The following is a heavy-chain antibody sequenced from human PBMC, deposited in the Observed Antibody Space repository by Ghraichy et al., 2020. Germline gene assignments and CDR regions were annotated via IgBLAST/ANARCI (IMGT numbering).Heavy chain of an antibody. D-gene: IGHD3-10*01. Sequence: GGSLRLSCAASGFTFDSYAMNWVRQAPGKGLEWVSAFGAVGCSTFYADSVKGRFTISRDNSKRTMYLQMNSLRADDTAVYYCANGAVRIGESAFDVWGQGTRVTVSS. CDR3: ANGAVRIGESAFDV. CDR1: GFTFDSYA. J-gene: IGHJ3*01. V-gene: IGHV3-23*01. CDR2: FGAVGCST.